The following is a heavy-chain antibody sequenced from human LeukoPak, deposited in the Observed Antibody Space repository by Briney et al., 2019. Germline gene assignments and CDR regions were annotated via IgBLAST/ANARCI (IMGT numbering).Heavy chain of an antibody. J-gene: IGHJ4*02. Sequence: GGSLRLSCAASGFTFSIYAMTWVRQAPGKGLEWVSAINSGGNSTYHADSVKGRFTISRDNSKNTLSLQMSSLKAEDTAVYYCARTRYCSGISCSYANWGQGTLVTVSS. D-gene: IGHD2-2*01. CDR1: GFTFSIYA. CDR2: INSGGNST. CDR3: ARTRYCSGISCSYAN. V-gene: IGHV3-23*01.